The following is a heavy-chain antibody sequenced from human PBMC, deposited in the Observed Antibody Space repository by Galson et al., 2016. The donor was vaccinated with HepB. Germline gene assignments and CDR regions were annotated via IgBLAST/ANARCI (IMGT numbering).Heavy chain of an antibody. Sequence: SLRLSCAVSGFDFNDSSIHWVRQSPGKGLEWVAGVSFDGRNTYYADSVKGRFIISRDSSKRTVYLQMNSLRSKDTAVYYCTRAAAGRTATTTLAWGQGLRVTVSS. J-gene: IGHJ5*02. CDR1: GFDFNDSS. CDR2: VSFDGRNT. V-gene: IGHV3-30-3*01. D-gene: IGHD4-17*01. CDR3: TRAAAGRTATTTLA.